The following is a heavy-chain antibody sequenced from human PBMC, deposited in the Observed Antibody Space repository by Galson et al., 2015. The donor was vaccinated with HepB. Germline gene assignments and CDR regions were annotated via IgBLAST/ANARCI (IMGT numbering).Heavy chain of an antibody. J-gene: IGHJ6*02. V-gene: IGHV3-64D*06. CDR2: ISSNGGST. CDR3: AKEVSLGAAAGRWEFYYGMDV. CDR1: GFTFSSYA. Sequence: SLRLSCAASGFTFSSYAMHWVRQAPGKGLEYVSAISSNGGSTYYADSVKGRFTISRDNSKNTLYLQMSSLRAEDTALYYCAKEVSLGAAAGRWEFYYGMDVWGQGTTVTVSS. D-gene: IGHD1-26*01.